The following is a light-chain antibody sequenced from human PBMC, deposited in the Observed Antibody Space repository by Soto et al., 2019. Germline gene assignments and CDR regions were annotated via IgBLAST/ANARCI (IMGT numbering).Light chain of an antibody. V-gene: IGKV3-15*01. CDR3: QQCDNWPPYT. CDR1: QSVGSN. CDR2: SAS. J-gene: IGKJ2*01. Sequence: EIGMTQSQATPSVSPGERATLSCRASQSVGSNLAWYPQKPGQAPRPIIYSASTRATGIPARFSGSWSGTEFTLPISSLQSEDFAVYYCQQCDNWPPYTFGQGTKLEIK.